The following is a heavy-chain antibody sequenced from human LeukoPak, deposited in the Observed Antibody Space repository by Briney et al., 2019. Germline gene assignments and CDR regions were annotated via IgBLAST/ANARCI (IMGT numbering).Heavy chain of an antibody. Sequence: GGSLRLSCAASGFTFSSCWMSWVRQAPGKGLEWVATIKQDGSEKYYVDSVKGRFTISRDNARKSLYLQMNSLRAEDTAVYYCARGASVVAGSDNALDIWGQGTMVTVSS. V-gene: IGHV3-7*01. CDR2: IKQDGSEK. D-gene: IGHD6-19*01. CDR1: GFTFSSCW. CDR3: ARGASVVAGSDNALDI. J-gene: IGHJ3*02.